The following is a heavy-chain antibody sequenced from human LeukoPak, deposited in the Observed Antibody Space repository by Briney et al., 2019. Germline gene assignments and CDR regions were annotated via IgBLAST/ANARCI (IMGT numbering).Heavy chain of an antibody. CDR3: ASPTAGDYYDSSGYDY. V-gene: IGHV4-39*01. D-gene: IGHD3-22*01. CDR1: GGSISSGSYY. J-gene: IGHJ4*02. Sequence: SETLSLTCTVSGGSISSGSYYWSWIRQPAGKGLEWIGSIYYSGSTYYNPSLKSRVTISVDTSKNQFSLKLSSVTAADTAVYYCASPTAGDYYDSSGYDYWGQGTLVTVSS. CDR2: IYYSGST.